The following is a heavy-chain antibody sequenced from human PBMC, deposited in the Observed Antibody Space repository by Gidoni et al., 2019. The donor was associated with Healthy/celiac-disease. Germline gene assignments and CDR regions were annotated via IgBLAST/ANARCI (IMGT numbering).Heavy chain of an antibody. V-gene: IGHV4-59*01. CDR2: IYYSGST. CDR1: GGSISSYY. CDR3: ARGVAAAGQGFWFDP. Sequence: QVQLQESGPGLVKPSETLSLTCTVSGGSISSYYWSWIRQPPGKGLEWIGYIYYSGSTNYNPALKSRVTISVDTSKNQFSLKLSSVTAADTAVYYCARGVAAAGQGFWFDPWGQGTLVTVSS. D-gene: IGHD6-13*01. J-gene: IGHJ5*02.